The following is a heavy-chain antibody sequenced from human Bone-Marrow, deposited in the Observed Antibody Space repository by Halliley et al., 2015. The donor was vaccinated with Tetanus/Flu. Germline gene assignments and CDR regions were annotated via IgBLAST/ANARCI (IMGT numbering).Heavy chain of an antibody. D-gene: IGHD6-19*01. Sequence: TLSLTCTVSGGSISSGGYYWSWIRHHPGKGLEWIGYIYYSGSTYYSPSLKSRSIISIDTSKGQFSLKLSSVTAADTAVYYCATWGIAVGGGHNSFDYWGQGTLVTVSS. CDR3: ATWGIAVGGGHNSFDY. CDR2: IYYSGST. V-gene: IGHV4-31*03. CDR1: GGSISSGGYY. J-gene: IGHJ4*02.